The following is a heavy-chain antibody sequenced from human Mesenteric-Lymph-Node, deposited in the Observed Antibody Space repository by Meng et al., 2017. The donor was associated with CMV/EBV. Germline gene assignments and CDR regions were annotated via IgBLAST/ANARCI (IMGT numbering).Heavy chain of an antibody. V-gene: IGHV1-2*02. D-gene: IGHD6-13*01. Sequence: ASVKVSCKASGYTFTSYDINWVRQATGQGLEWMGWMNPNSGGTNYAQKFQGRVTMTRDTSISTAYMELSRLRSDDTAVYYCARGVQQLVQGNANWFDPWGQGTLVTVSS. CDR3: ARGVQQLVQGNANWFDP. J-gene: IGHJ5*02. CDR2: MNPNSGGT. CDR1: GYTFTSYD.